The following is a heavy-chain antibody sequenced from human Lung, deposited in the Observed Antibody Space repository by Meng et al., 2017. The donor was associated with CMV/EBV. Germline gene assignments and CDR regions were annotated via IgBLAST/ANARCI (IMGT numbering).Heavy chain of an antibody. Sequence: CKASGGTFGNKAFNWVRQAPGQGPEWMGQIMPILAITHYAQKFQGRVTITADKSTSTVYMELRSLRPEDTAIYYCARASTFVQPFDHWGQGALVTVSS. CDR3: ARASTFVQPFDH. CDR2: IMPILAIT. CDR1: GGTFGNKA. J-gene: IGHJ4*02. V-gene: IGHV1-69*04. D-gene: IGHD3-16*01.